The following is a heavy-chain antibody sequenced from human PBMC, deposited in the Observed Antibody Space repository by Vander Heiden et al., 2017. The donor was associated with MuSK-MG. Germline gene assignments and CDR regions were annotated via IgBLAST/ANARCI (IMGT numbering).Heavy chain of an antibody. CDR2: IYYSGST. Sequence: QVQLQESGPGLVKPSETLSLTCTVSGGSISSYYWSWIRQPPGKGLEWIGYIYYSGSTNYNPSLKSRVTISVDTSKNQFSLKLSSVTAADTAVYYCARDRRYDYIWGSPYNWFDPWGQGTLVTVSS. CDR1: GGSISSYY. D-gene: IGHD3-16*01. J-gene: IGHJ5*02. CDR3: ARDRRYDYIWGSPYNWFDP. V-gene: IGHV4-59*01.